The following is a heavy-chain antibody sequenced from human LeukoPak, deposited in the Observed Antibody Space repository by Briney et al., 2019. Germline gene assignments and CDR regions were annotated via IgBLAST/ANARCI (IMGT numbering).Heavy chain of an antibody. Sequence: GASVKVSCKASGYTFTGYYMSWVRQAPGQGLEWMGWINPNSGDTNYAQKFQGRVTMTRDTSIRTAYMELSRLRSDDTAVYYCARDSGIGYSGYDLAWWGQGTLVTVSS. V-gene: IGHV1-2*02. CDR3: ARDSGIGYSGYDLAW. CDR1: GYTFTGYY. J-gene: IGHJ4*02. D-gene: IGHD5-12*01. CDR2: INPNSGDT.